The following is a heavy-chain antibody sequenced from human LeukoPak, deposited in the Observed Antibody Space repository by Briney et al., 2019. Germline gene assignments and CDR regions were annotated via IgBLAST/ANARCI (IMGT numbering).Heavy chain of an antibody. J-gene: IGHJ4*02. Sequence: GGSLRLSCAASGFTFSSYGMHWVRQAPGKGLEWVAFIRYDGSNKYYADSVKGRFTISRDNSKNTLYLQMNSLRAEDTAVYYCAKDRHVLRYFDWLDDYWGQGTLVTVSS. CDR1: GFTFSSYG. D-gene: IGHD3-9*01. V-gene: IGHV3-30*02. CDR2: IRYDGSNK. CDR3: AKDRHVLRYFDWLDDY.